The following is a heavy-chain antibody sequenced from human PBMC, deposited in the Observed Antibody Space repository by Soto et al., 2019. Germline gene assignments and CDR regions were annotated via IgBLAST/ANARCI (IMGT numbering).Heavy chain of an antibody. CDR1: GFAFSSYW. Sequence: QLVESGGDSVQTGGSLRLSCAASGFAFSSYWMHWVSQAPGKGLVWVSRINSDGSDTGYADSVKGRFIISRDNAKSTLFLQMHNLRAEDTALYYCARDPTTGLDYWGQGTLVTVSS. CDR2: INSDGSDT. V-gene: IGHV3-74*01. D-gene: IGHD1-1*01. CDR3: ARDPTTGLDY. J-gene: IGHJ4*02.